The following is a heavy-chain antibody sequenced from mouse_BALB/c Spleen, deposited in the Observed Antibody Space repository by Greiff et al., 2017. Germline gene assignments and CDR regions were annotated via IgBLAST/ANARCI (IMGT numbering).Heavy chain of an antibody. CDR2: IHYSGST. Sequence: VQLKESGPDLVKPSQSLSLTCTVTGYSITSCYSWHWIRQFPGNKLEWMGYIHYSGSTNYNPSLTSRISITRDTSKNQFFLQLNSVTTEDTATYYCASTTATRFAYWGQGTLVTVSA. CDR1: GYSITSCYS. CDR3: ASTTATRFAY. V-gene: IGHV3-1*02. J-gene: IGHJ3*01. D-gene: IGHD1-2*01.